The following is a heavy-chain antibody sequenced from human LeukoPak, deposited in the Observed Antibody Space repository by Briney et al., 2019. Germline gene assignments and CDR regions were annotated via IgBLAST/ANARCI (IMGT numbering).Heavy chain of an antibody. V-gene: IGHV3-9*01. CDR3: AKDRYYLYYYGMDV. Sequence: GRSLRLSCAASGFTFDDYAMHGVRQAPGKGLEWVSGISWNSGSIGYADSVKGRFTISRDSAKNSLYLQMNSLRAEDTALYYCAKDRYYLYYYGMDVWGQGTTVTVSS. D-gene: IGHD1-26*01. CDR2: ISWNSGSI. CDR1: GFTFDDYA. J-gene: IGHJ6*02.